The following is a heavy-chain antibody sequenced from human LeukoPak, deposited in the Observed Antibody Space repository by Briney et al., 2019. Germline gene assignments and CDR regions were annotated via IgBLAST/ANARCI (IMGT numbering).Heavy chain of an antibody. Sequence: SETLSLTCAVYGESFSGYYWTWIRQPPGKGLEWIGEINHSGSTNYNPSLKSRVTISVDTSKNQFSLKLTSVTAADTAVYYCAKIWFGELSGAFDPWGQGTMVTVSS. V-gene: IGHV4-34*01. J-gene: IGHJ3*01. CDR1: GESFSGYY. CDR3: AKIWFGELSGAFDP. CDR2: INHSGST. D-gene: IGHD3-10*01.